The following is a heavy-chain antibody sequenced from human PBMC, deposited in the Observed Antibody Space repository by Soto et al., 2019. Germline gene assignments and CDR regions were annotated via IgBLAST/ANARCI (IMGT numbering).Heavy chain of an antibody. CDR2: IYYSGST. Sequence: SETLSLTCTVSGGSISSGDYYWSWIRQPPGKGLEWIGYIYYSGSTYYNPSLKSRVTVSVDTSKNQFSLKLSSVTAADTAVYYCARDRVDYYDSSGSEPGDYWGQGPLVTVSS. V-gene: IGHV4-30-4*01. D-gene: IGHD3-22*01. CDR1: GGSISSGDYY. CDR3: ARDRVDYYDSSGSEPGDY. J-gene: IGHJ4*02.